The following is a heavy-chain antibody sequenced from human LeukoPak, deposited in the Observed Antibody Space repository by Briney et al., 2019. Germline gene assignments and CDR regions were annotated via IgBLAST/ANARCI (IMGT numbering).Heavy chain of an antibody. Sequence: VASVKVSCKASGYTFTGYYMHWVRQGPGQGLEWMGWINPNSGGTNYAQKFQGRVTMTRDTSISTAYMELSRLRSDDTAVYYCARALKRSGGSCYLGYWGQGTLVTVSS. D-gene: IGHD2-15*01. V-gene: IGHV1-2*02. CDR2: INPNSGGT. CDR1: GYTFTGYY. J-gene: IGHJ4*02. CDR3: ARALKRSGGSCYLGY.